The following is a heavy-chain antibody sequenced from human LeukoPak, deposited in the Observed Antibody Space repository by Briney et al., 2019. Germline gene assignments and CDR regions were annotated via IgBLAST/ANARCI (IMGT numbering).Heavy chain of an antibody. CDR2: ISYDGATK. Sequence: GALRLSCAASGFTFSDYGMHWVRQAPGKGLEWLTIISYDGATKYYADSVKGRFTISRDNSKNTLYLQMNSLRAEDTAVYYCARDQGPYSSENLFDYWGQGTLVTVSS. D-gene: IGHD6-25*01. J-gene: IGHJ4*02. V-gene: IGHV3-30*03. CDR1: GFTFSDYG. CDR3: ARDQGPYSSENLFDY.